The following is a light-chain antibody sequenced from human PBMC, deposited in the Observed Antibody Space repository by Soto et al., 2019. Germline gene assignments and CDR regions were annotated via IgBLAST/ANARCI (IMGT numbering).Light chain of an antibody. V-gene: IGKV1-39*01. CDR1: QSISSY. CDR3: QQSYSTPQT. J-gene: IGKJ1*01. CDR2: AAS. Sequence: DIQMTQSPSSLSASVGDRVTITCRASQSISSYLNWYQQKPGKAPKLLIYAASSLQSGVPSRFSGSGSGTDFTLTISSLHPEDFATYYCQQSYSTPQTSGQGT.